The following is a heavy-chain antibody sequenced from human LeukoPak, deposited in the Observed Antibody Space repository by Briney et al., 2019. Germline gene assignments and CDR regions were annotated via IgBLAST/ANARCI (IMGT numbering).Heavy chain of an antibody. D-gene: IGHD6-19*01. CDR2: LNFDGSTT. J-gene: IGHJ4*02. CDR3: ARGGYRSNYFDY. Sequence: GGSLRLSCAASGFTFSSYWMHWVRQAPGMGLVWVSRLNFDGSTTNNAVSVTGRFTISRDNAKNTLYLQMNSLRAEDTAVYYCARGGYRSNYFDYWGQGALVTVSS. CDR1: GFTFSSYW. V-gene: IGHV3-74*01.